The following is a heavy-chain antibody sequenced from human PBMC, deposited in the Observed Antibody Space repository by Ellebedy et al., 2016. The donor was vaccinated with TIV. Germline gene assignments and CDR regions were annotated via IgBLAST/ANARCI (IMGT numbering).Heavy chain of an antibody. CDR3: ARDCAAPYVRAFDI. CDR2: IYYSGST. J-gene: IGHJ3*02. CDR1: GGSISSGCYY. Sequence: LRLSXTVSGGSISSGCYYWSWVRQHPGKGLEWIGYIYYSGSTYYNPSLKSRVTISIDTSENQFSLKLSSVTAADTAVYYCARDCAAPYVRAFDIWGQGTMVTVSS. V-gene: IGHV4-31*03. D-gene: IGHD6-6*01.